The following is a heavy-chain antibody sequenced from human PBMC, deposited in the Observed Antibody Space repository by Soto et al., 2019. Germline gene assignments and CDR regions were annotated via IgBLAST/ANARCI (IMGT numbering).Heavy chain of an antibody. CDR3: ARATPYRYFDL. CDR2: INPISGGT. J-gene: IGHJ2*01. CDR1: GYTFTDYY. D-gene: IGHD3-16*01. V-gene: IGHV1-2*02. Sequence: ASVNLSCKASGYTFTDYYMHWVRQAPGQGLEWMGWINPISGGTNYAQKFQGRVTMTRDTSISTVYMELSRLRSDDTAVYYCARATPYRYFDLWGLCTLV.